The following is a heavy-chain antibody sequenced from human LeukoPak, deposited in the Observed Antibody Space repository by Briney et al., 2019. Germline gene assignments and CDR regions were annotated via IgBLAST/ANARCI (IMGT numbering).Heavy chain of an antibody. V-gene: IGHV4-31*03. D-gene: IGHD3-22*01. J-gene: IGHJ3*02. CDR3: ARDRGDGSPYYDSRGAFDI. Sequence: SQTLSLTCTVSGGSISSGGFYWSWIRQHPGKCLEWIGYIYDSGSTDYNPSLKSRVTISVDTSKNQFSLKLSSVTAADTAVYYCARDRGDGSPYYDSRGAFDIWGQGTTVTVSS. CDR1: GGSISSGGFY. CDR2: IYDSGST.